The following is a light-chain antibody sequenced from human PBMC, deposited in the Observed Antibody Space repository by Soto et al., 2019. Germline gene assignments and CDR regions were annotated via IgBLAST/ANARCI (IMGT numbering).Light chain of an antibody. Sequence: DIQMTQSPSSLSASVGDRVTITCRASENIARYLNWYQHRPGKAPELLISAASSLQSGVPSRFSGGGSGTDFTLTISSLQPEDFATYYCQQSYSNPRTFGQGTKVEIK. J-gene: IGKJ1*01. V-gene: IGKV1-39*01. CDR3: QQSYSNPRT. CDR1: ENIARY. CDR2: AAS.